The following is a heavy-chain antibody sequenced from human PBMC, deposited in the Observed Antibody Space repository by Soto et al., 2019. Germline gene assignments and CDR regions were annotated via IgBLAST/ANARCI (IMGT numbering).Heavy chain of an antibody. CDR1: GFTFSDYY. Sequence: PGGSLRLSCAASGFTFSDYYMSWIRQPPGKGLDWVSYISNSDSPIYYADSVKGRFTISRDNAKNSLYLQMNSLRVDDTAVYYCVRVGKNWNQLDYWGQGTLVTVSS. CDR2: ISNSDSPI. V-gene: IGHV3-11*01. D-gene: IGHD1-1*01. J-gene: IGHJ4*02. CDR3: VRVGKNWNQLDY.